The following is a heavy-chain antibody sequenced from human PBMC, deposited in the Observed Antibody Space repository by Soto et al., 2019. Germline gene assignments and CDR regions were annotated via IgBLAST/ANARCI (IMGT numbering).Heavy chain of an antibody. D-gene: IGHD6-19*01. J-gene: IGHJ3*02. CDR2: ISPYKGRT. CDR1: GYNFMPYG. Sequence: GASVKVSCKASGYNFMPYGVNWVRQAPGQGLEWMGWISPYKGRTNYARSFQDRVTMTTETPTSTVYMELGSLRSDDTAVYYCARDLYYSSGRYFDHDAFDIWGQGTVVTVS. V-gene: IGHV1-18*04. CDR3: ARDLYYSSGRYFDHDAFDI.